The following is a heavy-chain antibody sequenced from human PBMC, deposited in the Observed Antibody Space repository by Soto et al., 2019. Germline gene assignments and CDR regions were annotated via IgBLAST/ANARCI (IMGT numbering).Heavy chain of an antibody. J-gene: IGHJ4*02. CDR1: GFTFSNYA. CDR3: ARVRQWLLVDY. V-gene: IGHV3-23*01. CDR2: ISGSGGST. Sequence: PGGSLRLSCAASGFTFSNYAMSWVRQAPGKGLEWVSAISGSGGSTYYADSVKGRFTISRDNSKNTLYLQMNSLRADDTAVYYCARVRQWLLVDYWGQGTLVTVSS. D-gene: IGHD3-22*01.